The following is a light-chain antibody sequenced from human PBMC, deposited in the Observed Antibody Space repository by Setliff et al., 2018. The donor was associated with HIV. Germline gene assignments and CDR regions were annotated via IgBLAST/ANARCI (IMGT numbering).Light chain of an antibody. Sequence: QSALAQPASVSGSPGQSITISCTGTSSDVGGYSYVSWYQQHPGKAPKLIIYEVRNRPSGVSNRFSGSKSGNTASLIISGLQAEDEADYYCSSYAISNTLPFGTGTKVTVL. CDR3: SSYAISNTLP. V-gene: IGLV2-14*01. J-gene: IGLJ1*01. CDR2: EVR. CDR1: SSDVGGYSY.